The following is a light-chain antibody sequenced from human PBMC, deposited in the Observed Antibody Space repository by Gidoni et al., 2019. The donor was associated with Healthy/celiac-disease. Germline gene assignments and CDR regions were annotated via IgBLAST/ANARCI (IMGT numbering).Light chain of an antibody. CDR2: AAS. V-gene: IGKV1-39*01. J-gene: IGKJ5*01. CDR3: QQSYSTPTT. Sequence: DIQMTQSPSSLSASVGDRVTINCRASQSISSYLNWYQQKPGKAPKLLIYAASRLQSGVPSRFSGSGSGTDFTLTISSLQPEDFATYYCQQSYSTPTTFGQGTRLEIK. CDR1: QSISSY.